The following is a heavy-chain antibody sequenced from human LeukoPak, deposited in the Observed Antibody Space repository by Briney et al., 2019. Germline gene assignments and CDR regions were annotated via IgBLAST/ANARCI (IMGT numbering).Heavy chain of an antibody. CDR3: ARLYSSGWYFDY. D-gene: IGHD6-19*01. J-gene: IGHJ4*02. V-gene: IGHV1-18*01. CDR1: GYTFTSYG. CDR2: VSPNNGNT. Sequence: ASVKVSCKASGYTFTSYGISWVRQAPGQGLEWMGGVSPNNGNTNYAQKYQGRVTMTTDTSTSTAYMELRSLRSDDTAVYSCARLYSSGWYFDYWGQGTLVTVSS.